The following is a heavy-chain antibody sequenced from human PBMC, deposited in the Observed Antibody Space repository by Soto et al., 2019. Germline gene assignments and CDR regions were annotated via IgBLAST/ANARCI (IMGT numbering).Heavy chain of an antibody. J-gene: IGHJ6*03. V-gene: IGHV4-59*01. D-gene: IGHD2-2*02. CDR3: ARDRYQLLYGDYYYYYMDA. Sequence: PSETLSLTCTVSGGSISSYYWSWIRQPPGKGLEWIGYIYYSGSTNYNPSLKSRVTISVDTSKNQFSLKLSSVTAADTAVYYCARDRYQLLYGDYYYYYMDAWGKGTTVTVSS. CDR2: IYYSGST. CDR1: GGSISSYY.